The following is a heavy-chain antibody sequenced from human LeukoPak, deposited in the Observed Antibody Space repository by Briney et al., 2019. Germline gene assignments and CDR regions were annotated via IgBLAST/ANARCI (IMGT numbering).Heavy chain of an antibody. CDR2: IYYSGST. D-gene: IGHD6-13*01. Sequence: SETLSLTCTVSGGSISSSSYYWSWIWQPPGKGLEWIGYIYYSGSTNYNPSLKSRVTISVDTSKNQFSLKLSSVTAADTAVYYCARRRTDSSSWYVVPTHWYFDHWGRGTLVTVSS. J-gene: IGHJ2*01. CDR3: ARRRTDSSSWYVVPTHWYFDH. V-gene: IGHV4-61*05. CDR1: GGSISSSSYY.